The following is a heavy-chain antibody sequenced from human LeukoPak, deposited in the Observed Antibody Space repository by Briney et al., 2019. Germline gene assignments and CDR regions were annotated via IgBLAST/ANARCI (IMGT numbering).Heavy chain of an antibody. V-gene: IGHV3-33*06. J-gene: IGHJ4*02. D-gene: IGHD2-15*01. CDR3: AKDGYCSGGSCVIDY. CDR2: IWYDGSNK. CDR1: GFTFSSYS. Sequence: SGGSLRLSCAASGFTFSSYSMHWVCQAPGKGLEWVAVIWYDGSNKYYADSVKGRFTISRDNSKNTLYLQMNSLRAEDTAVYYCAKDGYCSGGSCVIDYWGQGTLVTVSS.